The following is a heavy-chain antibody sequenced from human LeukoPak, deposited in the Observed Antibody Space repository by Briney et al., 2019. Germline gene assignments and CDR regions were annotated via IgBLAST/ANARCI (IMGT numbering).Heavy chain of an antibody. CDR2: IYYSGST. CDR3: ARVLSGSGSYCAFDI. CDR1: GGSISSYY. D-gene: IGHD3-10*01. V-gene: IGHV4-59*01. Sequence: SETLSLTCTVSGGSISSYYWSWIRQPPGKGLEWIGYIYYSGSTNYNPSLKSRVTISVDTSKNQFSLKLSSVTAADTAVYYCARVLSGSGSYCAFDIWGQGTMVTVSS. J-gene: IGHJ3*02.